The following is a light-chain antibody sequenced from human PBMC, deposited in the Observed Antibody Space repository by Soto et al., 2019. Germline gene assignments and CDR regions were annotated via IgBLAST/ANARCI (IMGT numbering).Light chain of an antibody. CDR1: SSDVGGYNY. CDR2: EVN. J-gene: IGLJ2*01. V-gene: IGLV2-8*01. Sequence: QSVLTQPPSASGSPGQSVSISCTGTSSDVGGYNYVSWYQQHPGKAPKLMIYEVNQRPSGVPDRFSGSKSDNTASLTVSSLQAEDEADYYCSSYAGSSNLVFGGGTKLTVL. CDR3: SSYAGSSNLV.